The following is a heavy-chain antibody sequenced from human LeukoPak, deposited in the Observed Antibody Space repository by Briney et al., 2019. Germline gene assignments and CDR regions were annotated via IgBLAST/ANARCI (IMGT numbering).Heavy chain of an antibody. V-gene: IGHV4-59*08. CDR2: IYYSGTT. CDR3: ARHARRDGYTYQFDY. Sequence: PSETLSLTCTVSGGSINSYYWSWIRQPPGKELEWIGYIYYSGTTNYNPSFKSRVTMSVDTSKNQFSLKLSSVTAADTAVYYCARHARRDGYTYQFDYWGQGTLVTVSS. J-gene: IGHJ4*02. CDR1: GGSINSYY. D-gene: IGHD5-24*01.